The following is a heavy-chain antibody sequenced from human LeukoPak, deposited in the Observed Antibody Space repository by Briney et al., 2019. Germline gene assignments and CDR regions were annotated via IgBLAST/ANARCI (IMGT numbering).Heavy chain of an antibody. Sequence: GGSLRLSCEASGFTFDDCAMHWVRQAPGKGLEWVSGISWNSGSIDYADSVKGRFTISRDNAKNSLYLQTNSLRAEDTALYYCAKDSGSYDFDYWGQGTLVTVSS. D-gene: IGHD1-26*01. CDR2: ISWNSGSI. J-gene: IGHJ4*02. V-gene: IGHV3-9*01. CDR1: GFTFDDCA. CDR3: AKDSGSYDFDY.